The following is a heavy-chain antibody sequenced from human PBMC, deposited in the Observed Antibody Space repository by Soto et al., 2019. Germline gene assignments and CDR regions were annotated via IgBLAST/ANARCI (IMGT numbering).Heavy chain of an antibody. CDR2: IWYDGSNQ. V-gene: IGHV3-33*01. CDR1: GXNISTYG. CDR3: ARAISSXXYYDSIGY. D-gene: IGHD5-12*01. Sequence: QVKXVESGGGVVQPGTSLRLSCEASGXNISTYGMHWVRQXPGXXLQWLAFIWYDGSNQNYAASVKGRLTIARDNSKNTLYLQMTNLRADDTAVYHCARAISSXXYYDSIGYWGRGTLVTVSS. J-gene: IGHJ4*02.